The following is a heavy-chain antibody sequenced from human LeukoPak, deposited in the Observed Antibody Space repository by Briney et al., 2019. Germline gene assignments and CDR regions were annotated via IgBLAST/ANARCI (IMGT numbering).Heavy chain of an antibody. D-gene: IGHD5-24*01. J-gene: IGHJ4*02. CDR2: ISSSSGYT. CDR1: GFTFSGYR. CDR3: ARDIEMTTSTDFDY. Sequence: PGGSLRLSCAASGFTFSGYRMNWVRQAPGKGLEWVSSISSSSGYTYYADSVKGRFTISRDNAKNSLYLQMNSLRAEDTAVYYCARDIEMTTSTDFDYWGQGTLVTVSS. V-gene: IGHV3-21*01.